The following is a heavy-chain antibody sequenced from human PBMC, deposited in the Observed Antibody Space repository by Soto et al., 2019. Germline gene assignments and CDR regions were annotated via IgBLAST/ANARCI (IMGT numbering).Heavy chain of an antibody. Sequence: GGSLRLSCAASGFTFSSYAMSWVRQAPGKGLEWVSAISGRGGSTYYADSVKGRFTISRDNSKNTLYLQMNSLRAEDTAVYYCAKDRGRITIFGVVRNWFDPWGQGTLVTVSS. CDR3: AKDRGRITIFGVVRNWFDP. CDR2: ISGRGGST. D-gene: IGHD3-3*01. J-gene: IGHJ5*02. CDR1: GFTFSSYA. V-gene: IGHV3-23*01.